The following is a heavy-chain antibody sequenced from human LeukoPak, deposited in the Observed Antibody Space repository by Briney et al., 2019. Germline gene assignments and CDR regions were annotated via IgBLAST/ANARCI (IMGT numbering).Heavy chain of an antibody. CDR1: GGSISSGGYY. CDR2: IYYSGST. V-gene: IGHV4-31*03. J-gene: IGHJ4*02. D-gene: IGHD5-18*01. CDR3: ASQRGYSYGPSGDFDY. Sequence: SETLSLACTVSGGSISSGGYYWSWIRQHPGKGLEWIGYIYYSGSTYYNPSLKSRVTISVDTSKNQFSLKLSSVTAADTAVYYCASQRGYSYGPSGDFDYWGQGTLVTVSS.